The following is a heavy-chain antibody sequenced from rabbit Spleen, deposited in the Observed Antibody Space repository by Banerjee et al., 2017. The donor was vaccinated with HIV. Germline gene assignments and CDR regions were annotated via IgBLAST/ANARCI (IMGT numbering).Heavy chain of an antibody. CDR1: GFDLSNYYY. D-gene: IGHD6-1*01. Sequence: QSLEESGGDLVKPGASLTLTCTASGFDLSNYYYMWWVRQAPGKGLEWIACIYAGSSGTTYYASWAKGRFTISKTSSTTVTLQMTSRTAADTATYFCARDLYNEDGYAGHTNLWGPGTLVTVS. J-gene: IGHJ4*01. CDR3: ARDLYNEDGYAGHTNL. V-gene: IGHV1S40*01. CDR2: IYAGSSGTT.